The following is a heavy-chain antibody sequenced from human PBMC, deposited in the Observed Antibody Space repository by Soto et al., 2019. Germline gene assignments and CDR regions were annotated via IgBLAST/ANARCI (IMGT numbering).Heavy chain of an antibody. Sequence: PSETLSLTCTVSGGSISSGGYYWSWIRQHPGKGLEWIGYIYYSGSTYYNPSLKSRVTISVDTSKNQFSLKLSSVTAADTAVYYCARRPRGSSSSDWFDPWGQGTLVTV. CDR1: GGSISSGGYY. V-gene: IGHV4-31*03. CDR3: ARRPRGSSSSDWFDP. D-gene: IGHD6-6*01. J-gene: IGHJ5*02. CDR2: IYYSGST.